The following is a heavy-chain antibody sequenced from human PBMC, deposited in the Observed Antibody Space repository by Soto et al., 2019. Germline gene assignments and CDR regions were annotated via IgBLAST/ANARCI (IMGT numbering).Heavy chain of an antibody. CDR1: GFTVSSNY. D-gene: IGHD3-22*01. Sequence: EVQLVESGGGLIQPGGSLRLSCAASGFTVSSNYMSWVRQAPGKGLEWVSVIYSGGSTYYADSVKGRFTISRDNSKNTLYLQMNSLRAEDTAVYYCARDPYYYDSSGYYGGFDYWGQGTLVTVSS. CDR3: ARDPYYYDSSGYYGGFDY. J-gene: IGHJ4*02. CDR2: IYSGGST. V-gene: IGHV3-53*01.